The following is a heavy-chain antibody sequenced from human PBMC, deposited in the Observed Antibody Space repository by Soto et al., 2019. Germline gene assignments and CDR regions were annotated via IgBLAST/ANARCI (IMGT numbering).Heavy chain of an antibody. V-gene: IGHV3-48*03. CDR3: ARDGCGGSCYSAHYYYYYGMDV. CDR1: GFTFSSYE. D-gene: IGHD2-15*01. J-gene: IGHJ6*02. CDR2: ISSSGSTI. Sequence: GGSLRLSCAASGFTFSSYEMNWVRQAPGKGLEWVSYISSSGSTIYYADSVKGRFTISRDNAKNSLYLQMNSLRAEDTAVYYCARDGCGGSCYSAHYYYYYGMDVWGQGTTVTVSS.